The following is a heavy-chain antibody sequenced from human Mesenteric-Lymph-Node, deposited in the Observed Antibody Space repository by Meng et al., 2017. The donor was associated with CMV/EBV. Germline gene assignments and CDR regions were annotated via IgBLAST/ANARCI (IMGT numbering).Heavy chain of an antibody. J-gene: IGHJ4*02. CDR1: GYSISSSYY. CDR2: IYYSGST. Sequence: SETLSLTCTVSGYSISSSYYWGWVRQPPGKGLDWIGSIYYSGSTNYNPSLKSRVTISVDTSKNQFSLKLSSVTAADTAVYYCARQGSKFDYWGQGTLVTVSS. V-gene: IGHV4-38-2*02. CDR3: ARQGSKFDY. D-gene: IGHD4-11*01.